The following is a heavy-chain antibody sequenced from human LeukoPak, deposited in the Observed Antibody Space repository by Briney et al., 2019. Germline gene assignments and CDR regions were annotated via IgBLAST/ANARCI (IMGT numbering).Heavy chain of an antibody. CDR3: ARDGYCSSTSCYTGVFDY. CDR1: GYTLTSYG. J-gene: IGHJ4*02. Sequence: ASVKVSCKASGYTLTSYGISWVRQAPGQGLEWMGWISAYNGNTNYAQKLQGRVTMTTDTSTSTAYMELRSLRSDDTAVYYCARDGYCSSTSCYTGVFDYWGQGTLVTVSS. CDR2: ISAYNGNT. V-gene: IGHV1-18*01. D-gene: IGHD2-2*02.